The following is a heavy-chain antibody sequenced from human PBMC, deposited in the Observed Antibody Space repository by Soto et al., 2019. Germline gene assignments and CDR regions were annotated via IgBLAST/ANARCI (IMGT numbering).Heavy chain of an antibody. CDR3: VTPSWLVPGWAFAI. V-gene: IGHV1-24*01. CDR2: FDPEDGET. J-gene: IGHJ3*02. Sequence: GASVKVSCKVSGYTLTELSMHWGRQAPGKGLEWMGGFDPEDGETIYAQKFQGRVTMTEDTSTDTAYMELSSLRSADTAVYYCVTPSWLVPGWAFAIWGQGTTVTV. CDR1: GYTLTELS. D-gene: IGHD6-19*01.